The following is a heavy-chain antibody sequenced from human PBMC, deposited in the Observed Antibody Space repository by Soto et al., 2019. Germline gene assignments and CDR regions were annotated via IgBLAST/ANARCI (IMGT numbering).Heavy chain of an antibody. CDR1: GFTFSSYW. Sequence: EVPLVESGGGLVQPGGSLRLSCVDSGFTFSSYWMSWVRQAPVKGLEWVGNIKQDGSEENYVDSLKGRFTISRDNAKNSMYLQMNRLRAEDTAVYYCARIAATGRGWDVWGQGTTVVVSS. CDR3: ARIAATGRGWDV. D-gene: IGHD6-13*01. V-gene: IGHV3-7*01. J-gene: IGHJ6*02. CDR2: IKQDGSEE.